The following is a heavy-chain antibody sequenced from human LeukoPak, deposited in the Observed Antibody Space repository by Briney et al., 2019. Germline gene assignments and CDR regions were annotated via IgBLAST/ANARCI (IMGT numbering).Heavy chain of an antibody. CDR3: AREYCSSTSCQFNWFDP. V-gene: IGHV4-4*07. J-gene: IGHJ5*02. Sequence: SETLSLTCTVSGGSISSYYWSWIRQPAGKGLEWIGRIYTSGSTNYNPSLKSRVTMSVDTSKTQFSLKLSSVPAADTAVYYCAREYCSSTSCQFNWFDPWGQGTLVTVSS. CDR1: GGSISSYY. D-gene: IGHD2-2*01. CDR2: IYTSGST.